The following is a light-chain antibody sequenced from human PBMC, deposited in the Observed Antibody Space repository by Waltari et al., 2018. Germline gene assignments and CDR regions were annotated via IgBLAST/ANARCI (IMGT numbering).Light chain of an antibody. CDR1: SSNIGINT. CDR3: AAWDDSLNGWV. Sequence: QSVLTQPPSVSGTPGQRVTISCSGRSSNIGINTVSWFLQFPGTAPKLLIYANNWLPSGLPDRFSGTKSGTSASLAISGLQSEDDATYYCAAWDDSLNGWVFGGGTKLTVL. J-gene: IGLJ2*01. V-gene: IGLV1-44*01. CDR2: ANN.